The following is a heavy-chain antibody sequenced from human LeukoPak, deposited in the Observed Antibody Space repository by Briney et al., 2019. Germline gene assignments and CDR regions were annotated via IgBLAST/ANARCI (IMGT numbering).Heavy chain of an antibody. CDR2: ISWNSGSI. Sequence: GGSLRLSCAASGFTFDDYAMHWVRHAPGKGLEGVSGISWNSGSIDYADSVKGRFTISRDNAKNSLYLQMNSLRAEDTALYYCAKSTGIAAAGKDFDYWGQGTLVTVSS. CDR1: GFTFDDYA. D-gene: IGHD6-13*01. J-gene: IGHJ4*02. CDR3: AKSTGIAAAGKDFDY. V-gene: IGHV3-9*01.